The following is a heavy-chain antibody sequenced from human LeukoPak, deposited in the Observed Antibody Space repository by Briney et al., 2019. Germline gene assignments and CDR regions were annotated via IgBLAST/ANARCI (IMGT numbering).Heavy chain of an antibody. J-gene: IGHJ6*02. CDR1: GFTFSSCS. Sequence: GGSLRLSCAASGFTFSSCSMHWVRQVPGKGLVWVSRINTDGSSTTYADSVEGRFTISRDNAKNTLYLQMNSLRAEDTAVYYCARERPSPDRSGMDVWGQGTTVTVSS. CDR3: ARERPSPDRSGMDV. V-gene: IGHV3-74*01. CDR2: INTDGSST.